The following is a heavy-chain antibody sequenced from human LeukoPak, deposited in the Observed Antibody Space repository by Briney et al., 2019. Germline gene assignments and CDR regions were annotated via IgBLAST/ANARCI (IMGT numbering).Heavy chain of an antibody. CDR2: IKQDGSEK. CDR1: GFTFSSYW. CDR3: ARDPHTAMAYFDH. D-gene: IGHD5-18*01. J-gene: IGHJ4*02. V-gene: IGHV3-7*01. Sequence: PGGSLRLSCAASGFTFSSYWMSWVRQAPGKGLEWVANIKQDGSEKYYVDSVKGRFTISRDNAKNSLYLQMNSLRAEDTAVYYCARDPHTAMAYFDHWGQGTLVTVSS.